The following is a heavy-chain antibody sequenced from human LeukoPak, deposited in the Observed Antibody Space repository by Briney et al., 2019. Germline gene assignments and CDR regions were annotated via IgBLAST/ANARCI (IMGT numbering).Heavy chain of an antibody. V-gene: IGHV3-30*02. J-gene: IGHJ4*02. CDR2: IRYDGSNK. CDR1: GFTFNSYG. CDR3: AKDQEWELLQ. D-gene: IGHD1-26*01. Sequence: GGSLRLSCAASGFTFNSYGMYWVRQAPGKGLEWVAFIRYDGSNKYYADSVKGRFTISRDNSKNTLYLQMNSLRAEDTAVYYCAKDQEWELLQWGQGTLVTVSS.